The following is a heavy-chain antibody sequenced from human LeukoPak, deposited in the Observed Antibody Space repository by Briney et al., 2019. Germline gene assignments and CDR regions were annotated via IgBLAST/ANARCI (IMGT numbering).Heavy chain of an antibody. D-gene: IGHD2-2*01. Sequence: GGSLRLSCAASGFTLSTYGMNWVRQAPGKGLEWVSAISGSSGSTYYADSVKGRFTTSRDKSKNTLYLQMNSLRAEDTATYYCAKVLPMHFDYWGQGTLVTVSS. V-gene: IGHV3-23*01. J-gene: IGHJ4*02. CDR3: AKVLPMHFDY. CDR2: ISGSSGST. CDR1: GFTLSTYG.